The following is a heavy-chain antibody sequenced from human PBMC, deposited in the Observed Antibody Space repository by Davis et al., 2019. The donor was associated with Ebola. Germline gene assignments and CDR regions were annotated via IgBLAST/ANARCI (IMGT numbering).Heavy chain of an antibody. CDR1: GGSFSGYY. CDR3: ARGGREVTTSSFDY. CDR2: INHSGST. J-gene: IGHJ4*02. Sequence: SETLSLTCAVYGGSFSGYYWSWIRQPPGKGLEWIGEINHSGSTNYNPSLKSRVTISVDTSKNQFSLKLSSVTAADTAVYYCARGGREVTTSSFDYWGQGTLVTVSS. D-gene: IGHD4-17*01. V-gene: IGHV4-34*01.